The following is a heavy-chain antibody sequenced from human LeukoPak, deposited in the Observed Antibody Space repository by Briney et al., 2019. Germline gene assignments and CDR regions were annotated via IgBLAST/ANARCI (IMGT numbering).Heavy chain of an antibody. CDR1: GGSFSGYY. V-gene: IGHV4-34*01. D-gene: IGHD6-13*01. J-gene: IGHJ6*02. Sequence: SETQSLTCAVYGGSFSGYYWSWIRQPPGKGLEWIGEINHSGSTNYNPSLKSRVTISVDTSKNQFSLKLSSVTAADTAVYYCARGGGSSSKYYYYYYGMDVWGQGTTVTVSS. CDR2: INHSGST. CDR3: ARGGGSSSKYYYYYYGMDV.